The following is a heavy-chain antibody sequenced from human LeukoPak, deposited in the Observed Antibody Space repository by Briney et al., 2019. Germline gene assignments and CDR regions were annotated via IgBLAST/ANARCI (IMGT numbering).Heavy chain of an antibody. CDR1: GGSISSSSYY. CDR3: ARLAAAFNWFDP. J-gene: IGHJ5*02. Sequence: PSETLSLTCTASGGSISSSSYYWGWIRQPPGKGLEWIGSIYYSGSTYYNPSLKSRVTISVDTSKNQFSLKLSSVTAADTAVYYCARLAAAFNWFDPWGQGTLVTVSS. D-gene: IGHD6-13*01. V-gene: IGHV4-39*01. CDR2: IYYSGST.